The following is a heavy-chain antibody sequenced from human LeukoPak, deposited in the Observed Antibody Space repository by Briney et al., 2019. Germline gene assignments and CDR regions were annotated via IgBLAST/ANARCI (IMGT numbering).Heavy chain of an antibody. CDR2: INPNSGGT. CDR3: AREDSSSWYYFDY. CDR1: GYTFTGYY. V-gene: IGHV1-2*02. J-gene: IGHJ4*02. D-gene: IGHD6-13*01. Sequence: ASVKVSCKASGYTFTGYYMHWVRQVPGQGLEWMGWINPNSGGTNYAQKFQGRVTMTRDTSISTAYMELSRLRSDDTAVYYCAREDSSSWYYFDYWGQGTLVTVSS.